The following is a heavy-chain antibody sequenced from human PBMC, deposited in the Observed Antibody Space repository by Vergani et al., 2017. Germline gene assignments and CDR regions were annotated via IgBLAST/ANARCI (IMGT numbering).Heavy chain of an antibody. Sequence: QVQLVESGGGVVQPGRSLRLSCAASGFTFSSYGMPWVRQAPGKGLEWVAVIWYDGSNKYYADSVKGRFTISRDNSKNTLYLQMNSLRAEDTAVYYCARGGYSSNFDYWGQGTLVTVSS. D-gene: IGHD5-18*01. CDR2: IWYDGSNK. J-gene: IGHJ4*02. CDR1: GFTFSSYG. V-gene: IGHV3-33*01. CDR3: ARGGYSSNFDY.